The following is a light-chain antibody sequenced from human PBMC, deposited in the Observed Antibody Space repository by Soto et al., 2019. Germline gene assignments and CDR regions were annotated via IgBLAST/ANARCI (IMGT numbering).Light chain of an antibody. V-gene: IGKV1-27*01. CDR1: QGISNY. CDR3: QQSHSVARP. Sequence: DIQMTQSPSSLSASLGDRVTITCRASQGISNYLAWFQKKPGKLPKLMIYAASTLQSGVPSRFSGSGSGTDFTLKISRLEVEEVATYNCQQSHSVARPFGQETKEEIK. CDR2: AAS. J-gene: IGKJ1*01.